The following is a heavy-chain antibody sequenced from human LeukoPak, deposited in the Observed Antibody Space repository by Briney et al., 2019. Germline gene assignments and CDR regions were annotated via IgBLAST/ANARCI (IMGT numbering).Heavy chain of an antibody. D-gene: IGHD6-13*01. CDR2: IYWDDDK. Sequence: SGPTLVKPTQTLTLTCTFSGFSLSTSGVGVGWIRQPPGKALEWLALIYWDDDKRYSPSPKSRLTITKDTSKDQVVLTMTNMDPVDTATYYCAHTTRPKQLVYFQHWGQGTLVTVSS. CDR3: AHTTRPKQLVYFQH. CDR1: GFSLSTSGVG. J-gene: IGHJ1*01. V-gene: IGHV2-5*02.